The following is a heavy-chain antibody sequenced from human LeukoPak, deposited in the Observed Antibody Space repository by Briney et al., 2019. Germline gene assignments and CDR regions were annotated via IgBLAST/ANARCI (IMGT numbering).Heavy chain of an antibody. CDR2: ISGSGGST. CDR1: GFTFSSYA. V-gene: IGHV3-23*01. D-gene: IGHD2-2*01. J-gene: IGHJ4*02. CDR3: AKVAAPYCSSTSCSWPLDY. Sequence: GGPLRLSCAASGFTFSSYAMSWVRQAPGKGLEWVSAISGSGGSTYYADSVKGRFTISRDNSKNTLYLQMNSLRAEDTAVYYCAKVAAPYCSSTSCSWPLDYWGQGTLVTVSS.